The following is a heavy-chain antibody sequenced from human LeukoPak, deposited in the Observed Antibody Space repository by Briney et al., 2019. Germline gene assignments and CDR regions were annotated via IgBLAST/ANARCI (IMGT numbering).Heavy chain of an antibody. CDR2: MYYSGNT. V-gene: IGHV4-39*07. CDR3: ARDRTVRGVIVDAFDI. Sequence: SETLSLTCTVSGGSISSSNYYWGWIRQPPGKGLEWIGSMYYSGNTYYNPSLKSRVTISVDTSKNQFSLKLRSVTAADTAVYYCARDRTVRGVIVDAFDIWGQGTMVTVSS. J-gene: IGHJ3*02. D-gene: IGHD3-10*01. CDR1: GGSISSSNYY.